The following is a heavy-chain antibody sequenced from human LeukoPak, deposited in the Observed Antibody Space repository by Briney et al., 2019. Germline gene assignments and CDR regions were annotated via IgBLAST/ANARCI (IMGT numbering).Heavy chain of an antibody. Sequence: ASVKVSCKASGYTFTSYDINWARQATGQGLEWMGWMNPNSGNTGYAQKFQGRVTMTRNTSISTAYMELSSLRSEDTAVYYCARGLYYYDSSGYQDFDYWGQGTLVTVSS. V-gene: IGHV1-8*01. CDR2: MNPNSGNT. D-gene: IGHD3-22*01. J-gene: IGHJ4*02. CDR1: GYTFTSYD. CDR3: ARGLYYYDSSGYQDFDY.